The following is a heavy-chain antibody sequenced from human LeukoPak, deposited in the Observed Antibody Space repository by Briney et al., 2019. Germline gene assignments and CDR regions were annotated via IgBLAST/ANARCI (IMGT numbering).Heavy chain of an antibody. D-gene: IGHD2-2*03. J-gene: IGHJ6*02. CDR3: ARGDGYCSSTSCYAGPSYGLDV. Sequence: PVGSLRLSCAASGFTLSSYEFNWVRQAPGKGLEWFSYISSSVRTIFYADSVKGRFTFSRGNAKNSLYLQMNSLRAEDTAVYHCARGDGYCSSTSCYAGPSYGLDVWGQGTTVTVSS. CDR2: ISSSVRTI. CDR1: GFTLSSYE. V-gene: IGHV3-48*03.